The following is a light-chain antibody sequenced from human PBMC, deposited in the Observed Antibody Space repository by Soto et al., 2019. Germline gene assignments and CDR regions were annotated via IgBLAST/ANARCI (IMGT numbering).Light chain of an antibody. CDR2: AAS. V-gene: IGKV1-6*01. CDR3: LQDYNYPWT. Sequence: IQMTQSPSSLSASVGDRVTITCRASQGIRNDLAWWQQKPGKAPKLLIYAASSLQSGVPSRFSGSGSGTDFTLTISSLQPEDFATYYCLQDYNYPWTFGQGTKVEIK. J-gene: IGKJ1*01. CDR1: QGIRND.